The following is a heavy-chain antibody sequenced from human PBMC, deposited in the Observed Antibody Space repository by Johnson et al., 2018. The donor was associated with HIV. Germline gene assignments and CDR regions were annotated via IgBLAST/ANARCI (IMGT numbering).Heavy chain of an antibody. J-gene: IGHJ3*02. Sequence: QVQLVESGGGLVQPGGSLRLSCAASGFTFSSYWMSWVRQAPGKGLEWVAVISYDGSNKYYADSVKGRFTISRDNSKNTLYLQMNSLGAEDTAVYYCARDRPIAPFDIWGQGTMVTVAS. V-gene: IGHV3-30*03. CDR3: ARDRPIAPFDI. D-gene: IGHD3-22*01. CDR1: GFTFSSYW. CDR2: ISYDGSNK.